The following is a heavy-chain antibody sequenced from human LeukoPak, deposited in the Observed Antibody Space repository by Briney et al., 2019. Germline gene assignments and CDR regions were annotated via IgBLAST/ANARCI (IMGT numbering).Heavy chain of an antibody. J-gene: IGHJ1*01. V-gene: IGHV4-59*12. CDR2: IYYSGGT. Sequence: SETLSLTCTVSGGSISSYYWSWIRQPPGKGLEWIGYIYYSGGTYYNPSLKSRVTISVDTSKNQFSLKLSSVTAADTAVYYCARLSGGTMVRGVKYFQHWGQGTLVTVSS. CDR1: GGSISSYY. D-gene: IGHD3-10*01. CDR3: ARLSGGTMVRGVKYFQH.